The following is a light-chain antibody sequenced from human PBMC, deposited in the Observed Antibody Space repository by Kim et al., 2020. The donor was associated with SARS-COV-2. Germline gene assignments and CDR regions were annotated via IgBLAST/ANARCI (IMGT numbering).Light chain of an antibody. CDR3: QQYNSYSGT. Sequence: ASVGDRVTITCRASQSISSWLAWYQQKPGKAPKLLIYDASSLESGVPSRFSGSGSGTEFTLTISSLQPDDFATYYGQQYNSYSGTFGQGTKVEIK. V-gene: IGKV1-5*01. J-gene: IGKJ1*01. CDR1: QSISSW. CDR2: DAS.